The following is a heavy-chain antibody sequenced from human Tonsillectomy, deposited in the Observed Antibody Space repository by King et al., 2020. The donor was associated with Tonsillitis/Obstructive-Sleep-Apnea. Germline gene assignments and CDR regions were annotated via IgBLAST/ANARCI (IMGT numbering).Heavy chain of an antibody. J-gene: IGHJ4*02. CDR2: INPSDGKT. CDR1: GYTFTRNY. CDR3: VRDDKDGRHLDY. V-gene: IGHV1-46*01. D-gene: IGHD2-15*01. Sequence: HVQLVESGAEVKKPGASVTISCTASGYTFTRNYIRWVRQAPGQGLEWMGIINPSDGKTTYAQDFQGRVTMTSDTSTSTVNMELNSLRSADTAIYYCVRDDKDGRHLDYWGQGSLVTVSS.